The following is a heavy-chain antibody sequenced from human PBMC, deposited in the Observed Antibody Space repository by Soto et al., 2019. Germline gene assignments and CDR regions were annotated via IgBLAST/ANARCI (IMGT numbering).Heavy chain of an antibody. CDR2: IYYSGST. Sequence: SETLSLTCTVSGGSISSGDYYWSWIRQPPGKGLEWIGYIYYSGSTYYNPSLKSRVTISVDTSKNQFSLKLSSVTAADTAVYYCARSTYYYGSGSYYNPFYYGMDVWGQGTTVTVSS. CDR1: GGSISSGDYY. V-gene: IGHV4-30-4*01. D-gene: IGHD3-10*01. J-gene: IGHJ6*02. CDR3: ARSTYYYGSGSYYNPFYYGMDV.